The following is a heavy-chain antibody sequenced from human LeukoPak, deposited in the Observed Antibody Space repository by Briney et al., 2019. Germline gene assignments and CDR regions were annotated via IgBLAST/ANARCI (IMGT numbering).Heavy chain of an antibody. D-gene: IGHD2-21*02. V-gene: IGHV1-8*02. CDR2: MSASSGNT. Sequence: ASVKVSCTASGYTFTSYSIGWVRQAPGQGLEWLGWMSASSGNTGYAQKFQGRVSMTRATSISTAYLELSSLTFEDTAVYYCVRTPPKGDIDYWGQGTLVTVSS. CDR1: GYTFTSYS. J-gene: IGHJ4*02. CDR3: VRTPPKGDIDY.